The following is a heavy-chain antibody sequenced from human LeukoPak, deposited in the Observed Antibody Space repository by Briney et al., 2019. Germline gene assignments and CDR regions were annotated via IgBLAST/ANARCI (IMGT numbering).Heavy chain of an antibody. CDR1: GFTFSSYA. V-gene: IGHV3-23*01. CDR2: ISGSGGST. D-gene: IGHD6-19*01. J-gene: IGHJ3*02. Sequence: GGSLRLSCAASGFTFSSYAMSWVRQAPGKGLEWVSAISGSGGSTYYADSVKGRFTISRDNPKNTLYLQMNSLRAEDTAVYYCAKADPKYSSGWYDAFDIWGQGTMVTVSS. CDR3: AKADPKYSSGWYDAFDI.